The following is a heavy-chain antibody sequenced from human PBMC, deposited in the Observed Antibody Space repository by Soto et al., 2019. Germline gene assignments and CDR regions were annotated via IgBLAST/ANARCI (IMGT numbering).Heavy chain of an antibody. CDR1: EFTFSQHW. V-gene: IGHV3-7*01. CDR3: ARGHYGRDY. Sequence: EVHLVESGGGLVQPGGSLRLSCAASEFTFSQHWMSWVRQALGKGLEWVADIKPDGSEKYYVDSVKDRFTISRDNAKNSVYLQMNSLRAEDTAVYYCARGHYGRDYWGQGTLVTVSS. D-gene: IGHD4-17*01. CDR2: IKPDGSEK. J-gene: IGHJ4*02.